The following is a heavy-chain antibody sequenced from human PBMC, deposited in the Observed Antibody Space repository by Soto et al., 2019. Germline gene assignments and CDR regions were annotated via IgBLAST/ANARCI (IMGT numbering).Heavy chain of an antibody. CDR1: GFTFNNAW. Sequence: GGSLRLSCVASGFTFNNAWMNWVRQAPGKGLEWVGRIKSKTDGGTTDYAALVKGRFTISRDDSKTTLYLQMNGLKTEDTAVYYCTTAENYYDSSSFDHWGQGTLVTVSS. V-gene: IGHV3-15*01. CDR3: TTAENYYDSSSFDH. J-gene: IGHJ4*02. D-gene: IGHD3-22*01. CDR2: IKSKTDGGTT.